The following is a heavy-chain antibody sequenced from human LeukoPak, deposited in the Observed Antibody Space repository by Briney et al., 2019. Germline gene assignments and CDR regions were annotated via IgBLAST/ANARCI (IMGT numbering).Heavy chain of an antibody. Sequence: ASETLSLTCTVSGGSISSYYWSWIRQPPGKGLEWLGYIYYSGSTNYNPSLKSRVTISVDTSKNQFSLRLSSVTAADTAVYYCARRFGTTTVAYDAFDIWGQGTMVTVSS. D-gene: IGHD4-23*01. J-gene: IGHJ3*02. CDR1: GGSISSYY. V-gene: IGHV4-59*08. CDR2: IYYSGST. CDR3: ARRFGTTTVAYDAFDI.